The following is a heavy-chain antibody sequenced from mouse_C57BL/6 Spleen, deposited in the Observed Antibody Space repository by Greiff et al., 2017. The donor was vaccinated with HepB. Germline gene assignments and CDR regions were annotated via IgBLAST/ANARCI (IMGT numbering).Heavy chain of an antibody. CDR3: ARDYYGSSHWYFDV. Sequence: VQLQQSGPELVKPGASVKMSCKASGYTFTDYNMHWVKQSHGKSLEWIGYINPNNGGTSYNQKFKDKATLTVDKSSSTAYMQLSSLTSEDSAVYYCARDYYGSSHWYFDVWGTGTTVTVSS. J-gene: IGHJ1*03. V-gene: IGHV1-22*01. CDR1: GYTFTDYN. CDR2: INPNNGGT. D-gene: IGHD1-1*01.